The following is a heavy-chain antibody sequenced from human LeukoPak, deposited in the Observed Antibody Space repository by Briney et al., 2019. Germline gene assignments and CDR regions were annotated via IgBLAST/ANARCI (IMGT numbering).Heavy chain of an antibody. Sequence: GGSLRLTCAASGFTFTNFGMHWVRQAPGKGLEWVAFINYLGSTRFYADSVKGRFTVSRDDSMSTLYLQMNSLRPEDMAVYYCAKDRDRAFDYWGQGTLVTVSS. D-gene: IGHD1-14*01. CDR2: INYLGSTR. CDR3: AKDRDRAFDY. J-gene: IGHJ4*02. V-gene: IGHV3-30*02. CDR1: GFTFTNFG.